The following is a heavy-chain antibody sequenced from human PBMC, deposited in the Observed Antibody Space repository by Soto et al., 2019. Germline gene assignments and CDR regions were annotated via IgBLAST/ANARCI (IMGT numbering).Heavy chain of an antibody. CDR1: GFMFNSYA. Sequence: EVQLVESGGGLVQPGGSLRLSCAASGFMFNSYAMHWVRQAPGKGLEYVSAISSLGDSTSYANSVKDRFTISRDNSKNTLYLQMGSLRVEDMAVYYCARRTAGWYFDLWGRGTLVTVSS. J-gene: IGHJ2*01. CDR2: ISSLGDST. D-gene: IGHD2-21*02. CDR3: ARRTAGWYFDL. V-gene: IGHV3-64*01.